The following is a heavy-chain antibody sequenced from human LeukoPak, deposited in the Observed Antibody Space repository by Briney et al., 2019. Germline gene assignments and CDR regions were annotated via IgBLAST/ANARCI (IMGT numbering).Heavy chain of an antibody. CDR1: GFTFDDYA. V-gene: IGHV3-9*01. CDR2: ISWNSGSI. CDR3: AKATDTAMVPFDY. D-gene: IGHD5-18*01. Sequence: GGSLRLSCAASGFTFDDYAMHWVRQAPGKGLEWVSGISWNSGSISYADSVKGRFTISRDNAKNSLYLQMNSLRAEDTALYYCAKATDTAMVPFDYWGQGTLVTVSS. J-gene: IGHJ4*02.